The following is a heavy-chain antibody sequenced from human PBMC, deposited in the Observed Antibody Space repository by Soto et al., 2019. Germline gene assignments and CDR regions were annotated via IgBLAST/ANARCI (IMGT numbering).Heavy chain of an antibody. Sequence: GGSLRLSCAASGFTFSSYWMHWVRQAPGKGLVWVSHINRDGSSTNYADSVMGRFTISRDNARDTLFLQMSSLRAEDTAVYYCEYLKANDFWTPDVWGQGTTVTVSS. J-gene: IGHJ6*02. CDR1: GFTFSSYW. CDR2: INRDGSST. V-gene: IGHV3-74*01. D-gene: IGHD3-3*01. CDR3: EYLKANDFWTPDV.